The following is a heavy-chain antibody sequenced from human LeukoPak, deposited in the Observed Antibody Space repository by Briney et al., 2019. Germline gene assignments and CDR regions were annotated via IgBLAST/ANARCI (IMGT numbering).Heavy chain of an antibody. D-gene: IGHD6-13*01. CDR2: ISYSGST. CDR1: GGSISTYH. V-gene: IGHV4-59*08. J-gene: IGHJ4*02. Sequence: PSETLSLTCAVSGGSISTYHWSWIRQPPGKGLEWIGYISYSGSTNYNPSLKSRVTISVDTSKSQFSLKLSSVTAADTAVYYCARYSSSWYDYWGQGTLVTVSS. CDR3: ARYSSSWYDY.